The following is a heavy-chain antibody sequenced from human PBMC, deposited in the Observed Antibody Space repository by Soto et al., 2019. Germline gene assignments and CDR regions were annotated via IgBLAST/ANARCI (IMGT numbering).Heavy chain of an antibody. J-gene: IGHJ4*02. Sequence: TLSLTCTVSGGSFSSGGYYWSWIRQLPGKGLEWIGYIYYSGSTYYNPSLKSRFTISLDTSKNQFSLKLSSVTAADTAVYYCARATSFSGHHGYWGQGTLVTVSS. D-gene: IGHD2-8*02. CDR3: ARATSFSGHHGY. CDR2: IYYSGST. CDR1: GGSFSSGGYY. V-gene: IGHV4-31*03.